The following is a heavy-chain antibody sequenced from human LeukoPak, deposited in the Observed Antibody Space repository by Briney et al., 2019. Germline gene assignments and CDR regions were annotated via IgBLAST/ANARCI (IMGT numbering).Heavy chain of an antibody. CDR3: ARRSSSDAFDI. CDR2: IYPGDSVT. CDR1: GYSFTNYW. Sequence: GESLKISCKGSGYSFTNYWIGWVRQMPGKGLEWMGIIYPGDSVTRYSPPFQGQVTISADKSISTAYLQWSSLKASDTAMYYCARRSSSDAFDIWGQGTMVAVSS. D-gene: IGHD6-6*01. V-gene: IGHV5-51*01. J-gene: IGHJ3*02.